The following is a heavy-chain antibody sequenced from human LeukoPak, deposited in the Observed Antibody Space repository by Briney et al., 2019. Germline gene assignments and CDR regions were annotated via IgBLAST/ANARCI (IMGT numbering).Heavy chain of an antibody. D-gene: IGHD3-22*01. CDR2: ISYDGSNK. Sequence: PGRSLRLSCAAFGFTFSSYAMHWVRQAPGKGLEWVAVISYDGSNKYYADSVKGRFTISRDNGKNALYLQMKSLRAEDTAVYYCARNEDYSDSTGYYSTFYLDSWGQGTLVTVSS. CDR1: GFTFSSYA. CDR3: ARNEDYSDSTGYYSTFYLDS. J-gene: IGHJ4*02. V-gene: IGHV3-30*04.